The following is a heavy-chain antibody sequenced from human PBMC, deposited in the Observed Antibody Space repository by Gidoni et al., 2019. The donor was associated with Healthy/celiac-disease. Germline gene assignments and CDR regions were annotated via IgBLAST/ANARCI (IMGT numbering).Heavy chain of an antibody. Sequence: EVQLVESGGGLVQPGGSLRLSCAASGFTVSSNYMSWVRQAPGKGLEWVSVIYSGGSTYYADSVKGRLTISRDNSKNTLYMKMNSLRAEDTAVYYCARDHNDYYGSGSDYRGGFDPWGQGTLVTVSS. V-gene: IGHV3-66*01. CDR1: GFTVSSNY. CDR3: ARDHNDYYGSGSDYRGGFDP. CDR2: IYSGGST. D-gene: IGHD3-10*01. J-gene: IGHJ5*02.